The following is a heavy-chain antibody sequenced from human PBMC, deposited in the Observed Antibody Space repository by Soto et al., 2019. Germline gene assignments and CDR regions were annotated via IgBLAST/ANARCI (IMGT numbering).Heavy chain of an antibody. J-gene: IGHJ6*02. CDR2: ISAYNGNT. D-gene: IGHD3-22*01. CDR1: GYTFTSYG. Sequence: ASVKVSCKASGYTFTSYGISWVRQAPGQGLEWMGWISAYNGNTNYAQKLQGRVTMTTDTSTSTAYMELRSLRSDDTAVYHCARDRNYYYDSSGYYFYYYYYGMDVWGQGTTVTVSS. V-gene: IGHV1-18*04. CDR3: ARDRNYYYDSSGYYFYYYYYGMDV.